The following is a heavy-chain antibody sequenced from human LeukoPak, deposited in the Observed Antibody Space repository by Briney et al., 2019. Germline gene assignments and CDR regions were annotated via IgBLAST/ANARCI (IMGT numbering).Heavy chain of an antibody. CDR2: IYTSGST. CDR1: GGSISSGSYY. D-gene: IGHD3-22*01. J-gene: IGHJ4*02. V-gene: IGHV4-61*02. Sequence: PSQTLSLTCTVSGGSISSGSYYWSWIRQPAGKGLEWIGRIYTSGSTNYNPSLKSRVTISVDTSKNQFSLKLSSVTAADTAVYYCASYYDSSGYDYWGQGTLVTASS. CDR3: ASYYDSSGYDY.